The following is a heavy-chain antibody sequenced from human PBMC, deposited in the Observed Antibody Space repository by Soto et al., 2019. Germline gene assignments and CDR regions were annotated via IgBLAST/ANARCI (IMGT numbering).Heavy chain of an antibody. J-gene: IGHJ4*02. V-gene: IGHV4-39*07. Sequence: SETLSLTCTVSGDSIRSNSHYWGWIRQPPGKGLESMANIYYDGNTYYNPSLKSRVTISVDTSKNQFSLKLSSVTAADTAVYYCARAAPRYCSGGSCYSGIDYWGQVTLVTVS. CDR1: GDSIRSNSHY. CDR2: IYYDGNT. CDR3: ARAAPRYCSGGSCYSGIDY. D-gene: IGHD2-15*01.